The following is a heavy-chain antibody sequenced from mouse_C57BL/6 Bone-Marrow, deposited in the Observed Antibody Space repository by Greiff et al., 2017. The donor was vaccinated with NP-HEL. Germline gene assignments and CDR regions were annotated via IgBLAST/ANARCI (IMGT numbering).Heavy chain of an antibody. J-gene: IGHJ3*01. V-gene: IGHV1-50*01. D-gene: IGHD2-5*01. CDR3: ARLYSNYSWFAY. CDR1: GYTFTSYW. CDR2: IDPSDSYT. Sequence: QVQLQQPGAELVKPGASVKLSCKASGYTFTSYWMQWVKQRPGQGLEWIGEIDPSDSYTNYNQKFKGKATLTVDTSSSTAYMQLSSLTSEDSAFYYCARLYSNYSWFAYWGQGTLVTVSA.